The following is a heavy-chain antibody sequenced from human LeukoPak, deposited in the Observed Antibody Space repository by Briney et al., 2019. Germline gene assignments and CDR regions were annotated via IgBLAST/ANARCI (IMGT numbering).Heavy chain of an antibody. J-gene: IGHJ4*02. D-gene: IGHD3-10*01. V-gene: IGHV1-58*02. CDR1: GFTFTSSA. CDR3: AAEGWFGELLFDY. CDR2: IVVGSGNT. Sequence: SVKVSCKASGFTFTSSAMQWVRQARGQRLEWIGWIVVGSGNTNYAQKFQERVTITRDMSTSTAYVELSSLRSEDTAVYYCAAEGWFGELLFDYWGQGTLVTVSS.